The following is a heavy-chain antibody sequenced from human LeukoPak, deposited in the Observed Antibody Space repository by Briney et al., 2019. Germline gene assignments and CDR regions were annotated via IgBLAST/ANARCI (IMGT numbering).Heavy chain of an antibody. CDR2: ITPMFGIA. D-gene: IGHD4-23*01. Sequence: SVKVSCKASGGTFSSHEISWVRQAPGRGLEWMGGITPMFGIAKYAQKFQGRVTISAVESMGTVHMELSSLRSEDTAKYYCARGWLADSTVVTPYNYWGQGTVVTVSS. CDR3: ARGWLADSTVVTPYNY. J-gene: IGHJ4*02. V-gene: IGHV1-69*13. CDR1: GGTFSSHE.